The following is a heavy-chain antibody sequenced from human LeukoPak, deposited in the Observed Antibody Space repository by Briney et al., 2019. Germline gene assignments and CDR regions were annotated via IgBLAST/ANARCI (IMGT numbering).Heavy chain of an antibody. Sequence: PGGSLRLSCAASGFTFSSYAMHWVRQAPGKGLEWVAVISYDGSNKYYADSVKGRFTISRDNSKNTLYLQMNSLRAEDTAVYYCAREHYKGSIAVPYYYYGMDVWGQGTTVTVSS. V-gene: IGHV3-30*14. J-gene: IGHJ6*02. CDR2: ISYDGSNK. D-gene: IGHD6-6*01. CDR1: GFTFSSYA. CDR3: AREHYKGSIAVPYYYYGMDV.